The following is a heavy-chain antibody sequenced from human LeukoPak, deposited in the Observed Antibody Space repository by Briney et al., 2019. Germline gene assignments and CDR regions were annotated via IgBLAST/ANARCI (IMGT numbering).Heavy chain of an antibody. CDR2: IYTSGSN. Sequence: PSETLSLTCTVSGGSISSYYWSWVRQPAGKGLEWIGRIYTSGSNNYNPSLTSRVTMSVYTSKNQFSLKPSSVTAADTAVYYCARDRLRFLESMVYYFDSWGQGTLVTVSS. CDR1: GGSISSYY. V-gene: IGHV4-4*07. D-gene: IGHD3-3*01. CDR3: ARDRLRFLESMVYYFDS. J-gene: IGHJ4*02.